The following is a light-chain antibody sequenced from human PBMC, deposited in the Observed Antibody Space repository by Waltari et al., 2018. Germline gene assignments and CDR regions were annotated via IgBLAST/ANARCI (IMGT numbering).Light chain of an antibody. CDR2: LEGNGNY. Sequence: QPVLTQSSSASASLGSSVTLTCPLSSGPSPYITGWHPQQPGKAPRYLMKLEGNGNYNMGSGVPDRFSGSSSGADRFLTISNVQSEDEADYYCETWHSNSWIFGGGSKLTVL. V-gene: IGLV4-60*03. CDR1: SGPSPYI. J-gene: IGLJ2*01. CDR3: ETWHSNSWI.